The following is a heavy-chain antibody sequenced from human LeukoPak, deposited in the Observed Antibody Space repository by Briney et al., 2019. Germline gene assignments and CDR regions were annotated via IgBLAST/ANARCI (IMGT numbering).Heavy chain of an antibody. CDR1: GFTVSSDY. Sequence: GGSLRLSCAASGFTVSSDYMSWVRQAPGKGLEWVSLVYSGGTTYHADSVKGRFTISRDDSKNTVYLQMNSLRAEDTAVYYCVKSPWYHGSGSYSGTIHWGQGTLVTVSS. CDR3: VKSPWYHGSGSYSGTIH. V-gene: IGHV3-66*01. CDR2: VYSGGTT. J-gene: IGHJ4*02. D-gene: IGHD3-10*01.